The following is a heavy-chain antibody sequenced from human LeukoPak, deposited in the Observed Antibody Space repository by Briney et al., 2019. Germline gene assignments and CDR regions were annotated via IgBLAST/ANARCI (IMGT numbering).Heavy chain of an antibody. CDR1: RFTFRNYA. CDR2: ITSNGGST. V-gene: IGHV3-64D*06. D-gene: IGHD3-22*01. J-gene: IGHJ1*01. CDR3: AYSGGYYH. Sequence: GGSLRLSCSASRFTFRNYAMHWVRQAPGKGLEYVSAITSNGGSTYYADSVKGRFTISRDNSKNTLYLHMSTLRPEDTAVYYCAYSGGYYHWGRGTLVTVSS.